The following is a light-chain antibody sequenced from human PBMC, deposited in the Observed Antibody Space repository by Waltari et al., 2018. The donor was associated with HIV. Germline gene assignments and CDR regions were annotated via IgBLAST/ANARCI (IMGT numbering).Light chain of an antibody. J-gene: IGKJ1*01. CDR2: KAS. Sequence: DIQMPQFPSRLSAPPGDRVTITCRASQSIGSWLDWYQQKPGKAPKLLIYKASDLESGVPARFSGRGSGTEFTLTISSLQPDDSATYYCQQYDTSSPTFGQGTKVEVK. CDR3: QQYDTSSPT. V-gene: IGKV1-5*03. CDR1: QSIGSW.